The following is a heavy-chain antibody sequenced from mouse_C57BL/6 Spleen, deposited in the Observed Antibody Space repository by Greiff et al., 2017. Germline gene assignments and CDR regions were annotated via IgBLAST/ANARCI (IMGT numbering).Heavy chain of an antibody. V-gene: IGHV1-55*01. CDR1: GYTFTSYW. Sequence: QVQLQQPGAELVKPGASVKMSCKASGYTFTSYWITWVKQRPGQGLEWIGDIYPGSGSTNYNEKFKSKATLTVDTSSSTAYMQLSSLTSEDSAVYYGARPGDYDGGAFAYWGQGTLVTVSA. CDR3: ARPGDYDGGAFAY. J-gene: IGHJ3*01. D-gene: IGHD2-4*01. CDR2: IYPGSGST.